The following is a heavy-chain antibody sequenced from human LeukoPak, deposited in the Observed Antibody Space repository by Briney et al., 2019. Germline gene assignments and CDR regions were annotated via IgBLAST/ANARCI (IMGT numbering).Heavy chain of an antibody. CDR2: INPSGGST. D-gene: IGHD2-8*01. V-gene: IGHV1-46*01. CDR1: GYTFTSYY. J-gene: IGHJ3*02. CDR3: ARDHSDCTNGVCYTQVSAFDI. Sequence: ASVKISCKASGYTFTSYYMHWVRQAPGQGLEWMGIINPSGGSTSYAQKFQGRVTMTRDTSTCTLYMELSSLRSEDTAVYYCARDHSDCTNGVCYTQVSAFDIWGQGTMVTVSS.